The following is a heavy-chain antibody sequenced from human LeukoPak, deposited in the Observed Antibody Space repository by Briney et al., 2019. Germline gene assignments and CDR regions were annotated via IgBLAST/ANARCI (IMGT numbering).Heavy chain of an antibody. CDR2: IYYSGST. D-gene: IGHD5-18*01. CDR3: ARDFSTAMAGNAFGI. Sequence: PSETLSLTCTVSGGSISSGGYYWSWIRQHPGKGLEWIGYIYYSGSTYYNPSLKSRVTIPVDTSKNQFSLKLSSVTAADTAVYYCARDFSTAMAGNAFGIWGQGTMVTVSS. J-gene: IGHJ3*02. V-gene: IGHV4-31*03. CDR1: GGSISSGGYY.